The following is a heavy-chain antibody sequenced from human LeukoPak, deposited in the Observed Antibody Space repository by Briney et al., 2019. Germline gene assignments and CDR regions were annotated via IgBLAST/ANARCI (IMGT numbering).Heavy chain of an antibody. CDR1: GYSFTNFW. D-gene: IGHD6-13*01. V-gene: IGHV5-51*01. J-gene: IGHJ4*02. CDR2: ISPGDSGI. Sequence: GESLQISCKGSGYSFTNFWIGWVRQMPGKGLEWMGVISPGDSGIRYSPSFQGQVTISADKSISTAYLQWSSLKASDTAMYYCARLPRIEAAGTNDYWGQGTLVTVSS. CDR3: ARLPRIEAAGTNDY.